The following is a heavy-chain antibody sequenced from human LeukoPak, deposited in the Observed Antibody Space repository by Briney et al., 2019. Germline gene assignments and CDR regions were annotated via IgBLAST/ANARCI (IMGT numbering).Heavy chain of an antibody. V-gene: IGHV1-2*02. Sequence: ASVKVSCKASGYTFTGYYMHWVRQAPGQGLEWMGWINPNSGGTNYAQKFQGRVTMTRDTSISTAYMELSRLRSDDTAGYYCARDSGYYYYYMDVWGKGTTVTISS. CDR2: INPNSGGT. D-gene: IGHD2-15*01. CDR3: ARDSGYYYYYMDV. CDR1: GYTFTGYY. J-gene: IGHJ6*03.